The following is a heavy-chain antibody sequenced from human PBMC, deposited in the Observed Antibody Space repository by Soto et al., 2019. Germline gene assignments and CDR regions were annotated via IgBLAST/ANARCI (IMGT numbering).Heavy chain of an antibody. CDR2: FYSSGSI. Sequence: SETLSLTCFVSGYSITAGGYYWSWTRHHPGKGLEWIGSFYSSGSIIYNPSLRSRVSISGDTSSNQFSMSPTSVTAADTARYYCARMYSSGSGWFHPWGQGTLVTVSS. J-gene: IGHJ5*02. CDR1: GYSITAGGYY. D-gene: IGHD6-19*01. CDR3: ARMYSSGSGWFHP. V-gene: IGHV4-31*10.